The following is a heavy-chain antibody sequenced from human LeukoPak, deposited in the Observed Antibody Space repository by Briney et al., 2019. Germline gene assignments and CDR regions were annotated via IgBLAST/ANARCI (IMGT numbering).Heavy chain of an antibody. CDR2: ISSGGST. V-gene: IGHV3-23*01. CDR3: AKERRAYDPWYFDL. Sequence: GGSLTLSCVASGFTFNNYAMSWVRQAPGQGLEWVSAISSGGSTSYADSAKGPFTISRDNSQDTLSLQMNSLRVDDTAVYYCAKERRAYDPWYFDLWGRGTLVTVSS. D-gene: IGHD5-12*01. J-gene: IGHJ2*01. CDR1: GFTFNNYA.